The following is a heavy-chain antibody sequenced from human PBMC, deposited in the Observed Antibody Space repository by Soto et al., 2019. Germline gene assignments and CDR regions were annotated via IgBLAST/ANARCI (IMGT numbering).Heavy chain of an antibody. CDR3: ARDPVAGTDFDY. CDR1: GYTFTTYG. CDR2: INAYNGNT. Sequence: QVQLVQSGAEVKKPGASVKVSCKASGYTFTTYGIIWVRQAPGQGLEWMGWINAYNGNTNYAQNLQCRVTMTTDTSTSTAYMELRSLRSDDTAVYYCARDPVAGTDFDYWGQGTLVTVSS. J-gene: IGHJ4*02. V-gene: IGHV1-18*01. D-gene: IGHD6-19*01.